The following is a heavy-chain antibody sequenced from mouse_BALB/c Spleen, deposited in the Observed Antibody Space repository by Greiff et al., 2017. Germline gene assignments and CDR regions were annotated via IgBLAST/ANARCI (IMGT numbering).Heavy chain of an antibody. J-gene: IGHJ4*01. Sequence: LQQPGSELVRPGASVKLSCKASGYTFTSYWMHWVKQRHGQGLEWIGNIYPGSGSTNYDEKFKSKGTLTVDTSSSTAYMHLSSLTSEDSAVYYCTRNYGFRDYYAMDYWGQGTSVTVSS. CDR1: GYTFTSYW. CDR3: TRNYGFRDYYAMDY. V-gene: IGHV1S22*01. D-gene: IGHD1-2*01. CDR2: IYPGSGST.